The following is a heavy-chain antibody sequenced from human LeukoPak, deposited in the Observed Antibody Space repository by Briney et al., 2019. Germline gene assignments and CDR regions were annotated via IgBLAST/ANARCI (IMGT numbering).Heavy chain of an antibody. V-gene: IGHV4-39*07. CDR3: TRDMEYPGAGFDY. D-gene: IGHD3-3*01. J-gene: IGHJ4*02. Sequence: SETLSLTCTVSGGSISSYSYFWAWVRQPPGKGLEWIGSVYSSGSIYYNPSLRSQITISIDTSKNQFSLKLTSVAAADTAMYYCTRDMEYPGAGFDYWGQGIPVTVSS. CDR1: GGSISSYSYF. CDR2: VYSSGSI.